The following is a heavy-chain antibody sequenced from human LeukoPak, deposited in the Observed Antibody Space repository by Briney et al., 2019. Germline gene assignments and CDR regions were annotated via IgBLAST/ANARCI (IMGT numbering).Heavy chain of an antibody. CDR1: GGSISSGDYY. CDR3: ARAIQLWRWLDY. V-gene: IGHV4-30-4*08. Sequence: PSQTLSLTCTVSGGSISSGDYYWSWIRQPPGKGLEWIGYIYYSGSTYYNPSLKSRVTISVDTSKNQFSPKLSSVTAADTAVYYCARAIQLWRWLDYWGQGTLVTVSS. D-gene: IGHD5-18*01. J-gene: IGHJ4*02. CDR2: IYYSGST.